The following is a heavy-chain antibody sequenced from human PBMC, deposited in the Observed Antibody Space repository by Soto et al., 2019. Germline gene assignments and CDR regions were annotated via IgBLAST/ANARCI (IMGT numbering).Heavy chain of an antibody. J-gene: IGHJ4*02. Sequence: SVKVSCKASGGTFSSYAISWVRQAPGQGLEWMGGIIPIFGAANYAQKFQGRVTITADESTSTAYMELSSLRSEDTAVYYCASGGMVRGVIRYFDYWGQGTLVTVSS. CDR2: IIPIFGAA. CDR1: GGTFSSYA. D-gene: IGHD3-10*01. V-gene: IGHV1-69*13. CDR3: ASGGMVRGVIRYFDY.